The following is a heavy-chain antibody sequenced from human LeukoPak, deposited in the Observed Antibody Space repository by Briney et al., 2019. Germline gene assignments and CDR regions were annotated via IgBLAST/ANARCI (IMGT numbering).Heavy chain of an antibody. CDR2: IKQDGSEK. V-gene: IGHV3-7*01. CDR3: ARGYDILTGYYMPGA. D-gene: IGHD3-9*01. Sequence: PGGSLGLSCAASGFSFSRYWMSWVRQAPGKGLEWVANIKQDGSEKNYVESVKGRFTVSRDNAKNSLYLQTNSLRAEDTAVYYCARGYDILTGYYMPGAWGQGILVTVSS. CDR1: GFSFSRYW. J-gene: IGHJ5*02.